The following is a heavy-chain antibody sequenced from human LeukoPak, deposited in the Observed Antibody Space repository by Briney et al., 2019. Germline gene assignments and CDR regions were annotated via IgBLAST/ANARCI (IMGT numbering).Heavy chain of an antibody. Sequence: GGSLRLSCAASGFSFSSYAMHWVRQAPGKGLEYVSAISSNGGSTYYTNSVKGRFTISRDNSKNTLYLQMGGLRGEDMAVYYCARAPVPVPAAIAPDAFDIWGQGTMVTVSS. CDR1: GFSFSSYA. CDR3: ARAPVPVPAAIAPDAFDI. V-gene: IGHV3-64*01. J-gene: IGHJ3*02. CDR2: ISSNGGST. D-gene: IGHD2-2*01.